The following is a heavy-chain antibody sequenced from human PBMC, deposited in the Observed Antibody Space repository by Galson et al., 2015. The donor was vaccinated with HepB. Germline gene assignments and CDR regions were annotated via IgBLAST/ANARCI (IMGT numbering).Heavy chain of an antibody. D-gene: IGHD5-18*01. Sequence: SLRLSCAASGFTLSCYAMSWVRQAPGKGLEWVSTISGSGGSIYYADSVKGRVTISRDNSKNTLYLRMNSLRAGDTAVYYCAKDRSGYSYGSFDYGGQGTLVTVSS. CDR2: ISGSGGSI. CDR1: GFTLSCYA. V-gene: IGHV3-23*01. CDR3: AKDRSGYSYGSFDY. J-gene: IGHJ4*02.